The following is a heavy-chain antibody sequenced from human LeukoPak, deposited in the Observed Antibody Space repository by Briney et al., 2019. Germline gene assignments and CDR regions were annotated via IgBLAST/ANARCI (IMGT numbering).Heavy chain of an antibody. CDR1: GFTFSSYA. J-gene: IGHJ5*02. V-gene: IGHV3-23*01. CDR2: ISGSGGST. Sequence: PGGSLRLSCAASGFTFSSYAMSWVRQAPGKGLEWVSAISGSGGSTYYADSVKGRFTISRDNSKNTLYLLMNSLRAEDTAVYYCAKDRLIFGVARDWFDPWGQGTLVTVSS. CDR3: AKDRLIFGVARDWFDP. D-gene: IGHD3-3*01.